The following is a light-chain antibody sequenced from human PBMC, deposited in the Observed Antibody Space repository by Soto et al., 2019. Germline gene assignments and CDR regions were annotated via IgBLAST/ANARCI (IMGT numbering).Light chain of an antibody. V-gene: IGKV3-11*01. J-gene: IGKJ4*01. CDR3: QQYNNWPPT. Sequence: EIVLTQSPATLSLSPGERATLSCRASQSVRTYLAWYQQKPGQAPRLLIHDVSDRATGIPARFSGSGSGTDFTLTISSLEPEDFAVYYCQQYNNWPPTFGGGTKVEIK. CDR2: DVS. CDR1: QSVRTY.